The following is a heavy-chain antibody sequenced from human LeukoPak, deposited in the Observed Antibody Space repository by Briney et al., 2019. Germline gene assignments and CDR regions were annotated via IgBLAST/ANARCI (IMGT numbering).Heavy chain of an antibody. J-gene: IGHJ4*02. CDR3: TRVGSSSWFDY. CDR1: GFIFSNYA. V-gene: IGHV3-64*01. Sequence: PGGSLRLSCAASGFIFSNYAMHWVRQAPGKGLEYVSAISSNGGSTYYANSVKGRFTISRDNSKNTLYLQMGSLRVEDMAIYYCTRVGSSSWFDYWGQGTLVTVSS. D-gene: IGHD6-13*01. CDR2: ISSNGGST.